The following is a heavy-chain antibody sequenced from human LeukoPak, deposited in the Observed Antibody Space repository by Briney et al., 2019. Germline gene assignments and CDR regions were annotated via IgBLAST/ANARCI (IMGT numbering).Heavy chain of an antibody. Sequence: GGSLRLSCVASGFTFSSYGMHWVRQAPGKGLEWVAVISYDGSNKYYADSVKGRFTISRDNSKNTLYLQMNSLRAEDTAVYYCAKLYYYDSSGPYFDYWGQGTLVTVSS. D-gene: IGHD3-22*01. V-gene: IGHV3-30*18. CDR2: ISYDGSNK. CDR1: GFTFSSYG. CDR3: AKLYYYDSSGPYFDY. J-gene: IGHJ4*02.